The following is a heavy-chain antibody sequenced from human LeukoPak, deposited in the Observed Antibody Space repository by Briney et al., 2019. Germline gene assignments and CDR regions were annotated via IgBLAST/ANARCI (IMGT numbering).Heavy chain of an antibody. CDR3: ARADYDFWSGYYTPNWFDP. D-gene: IGHD3-3*01. CDR2: IYYSGST. V-gene: IGHV4-30-4*08. Sequence: SETLSLTCTVSGGSISSGDYYWSWIRQPPGKGLEWIGYIYYSGSTYYNPSLKSRVTISVDTSKNQFSLKLSSVTAADTAVYYCARADYDFWSGYYTPNWFDPWGRGTLVTVSS. CDR1: GGSISSGDYY. J-gene: IGHJ5*02.